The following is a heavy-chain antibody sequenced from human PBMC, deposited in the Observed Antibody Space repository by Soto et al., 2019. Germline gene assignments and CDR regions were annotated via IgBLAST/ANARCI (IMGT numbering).Heavy chain of an antibody. D-gene: IGHD3-10*01. J-gene: IGHJ4*02. CDR2: ISGSGANT. Sequence: EVQLLESGGGLVQPGGSLRLSCAVSGFTLSSYAMSWVRQAPGKGLEWVSAISGSGANTYYADSVKGRFTISRDKSKNTQFRLMSSLRAEATAVYYCAKGGMTLVRGSFDYWGQGTLVTVSS. V-gene: IGHV3-23*01. CDR1: GFTLSSYA. CDR3: AKGGMTLVRGSFDY.